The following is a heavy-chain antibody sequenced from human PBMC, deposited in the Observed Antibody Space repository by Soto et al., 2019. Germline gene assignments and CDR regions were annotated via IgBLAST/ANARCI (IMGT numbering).Heavy chain of an antibody. D-gene: IGHD3-9*01. J-gene: IGHJ5*02. CDR2: IYPADSDT. CDR1: GYNFTTSW. V-gene: IGHV5-51*01. Sequence: GESLKISCRASGYNFTTSWIGWVRQKPGKGLEWMGIIYPADSDTIYGPSFQGQVTFSVDKSINTAFLQMSSLKASDTAIYYCARQDGIFGWFDPWGQGSLVTVSS. CDR3: ARQDGIFGWFDP.